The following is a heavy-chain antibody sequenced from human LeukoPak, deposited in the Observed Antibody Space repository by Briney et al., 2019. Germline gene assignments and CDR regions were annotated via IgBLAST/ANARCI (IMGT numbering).Heavy chain of an antibody. CDR3: ARESYGMDV. CDR1: GFTFSSYS. V-gene: IGHV3-21*06. Sequence: PGGSLRLSCAASGFTFSSYSMNWVRQSPGKGLEWVSSNSGTSDYIYYADSVKGRFTISRDNGQNSLYLQMNSLRAEDTAVYYCARESYGMDVWGQGTTVTVSS. CDR2: NSGTSDYI. J-gene: IGHJ6*02.